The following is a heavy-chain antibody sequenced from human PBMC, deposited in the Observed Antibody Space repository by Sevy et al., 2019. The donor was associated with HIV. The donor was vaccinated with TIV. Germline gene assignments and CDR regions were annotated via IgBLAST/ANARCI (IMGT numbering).Heavy chain of an antibody. CDR1: GGSISSGGYY. Sequence: SETLSLTCTVSGGSISSGGYYWSWIRQHPGKGLEWIGYIYYSGSTYYNPSLKSRVTISVVTSKNQFSLKLSSVTAADTAVYYCARGDTSMLAFDYWGQGTLVTVSS. D-gene: IGHD5-18*01. V-gene: IGHV4-31*03. CDR2: IYYSGST. CDR3: ARGDTSMLAFDY. J-gene: IGHJ4*02.